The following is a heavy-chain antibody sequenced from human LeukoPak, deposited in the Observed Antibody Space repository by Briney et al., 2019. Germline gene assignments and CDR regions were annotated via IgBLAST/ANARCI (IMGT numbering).Heavy chain of an antibody. Sequence: GGSLRLSCAASGFTFSRYAMSWVRQAAGKGLEWVSTISGSDSRPFYADSVTGRFTVSRDDSKKMLYLQMNSLRAEDTAVYYCAKSPGGEFDYWGQGTLVTVSS. V-gene: IGHV3-23*01. CDR3: AKSPGGEFDY. CDR2: ISGSDSRP. D-gene: IGHD3-16*01. J-gene: IGHJ4*02. CDR1: GFTFSRYA.